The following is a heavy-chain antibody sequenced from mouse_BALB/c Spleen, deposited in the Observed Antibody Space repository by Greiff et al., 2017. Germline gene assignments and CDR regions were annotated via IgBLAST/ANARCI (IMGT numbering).Heavy chain of an antibody. CDR2: ISSGSSTI. D-gene: IGHD2-4*01. Sequence: EVNVVESGGGLVQPGGSRKLSCAASGFTFSSFGMHWVRQAPEKGLEWVAYISSGSSTIYYADTVKGRFTISRDNPKNTLFLQMTSLRSEDTAMYYCASPVITTDAMDYWGQGTSVTVSS. J-gene: IGHJ4*01. V-gene: IGHV5-17*02. CDR3: ASPVITTDAMDY. CDR1: GFTFSSFG.